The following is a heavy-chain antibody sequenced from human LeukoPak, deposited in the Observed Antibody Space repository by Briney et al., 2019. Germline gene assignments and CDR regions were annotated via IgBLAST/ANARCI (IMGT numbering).Heavy chain of an antibody. V-gene: IGHV1-46*01. J-gene: IGHJ4*02. D-gene: IGHD3-22*01. CDR2: IIPSDGFT. Sequence: ASVKVSCKASGYTFSSYYVHWVRQAPGQGLEWMGMIIPSDGFTSYAQKFQGRVTMTRDMSTSTVYMELSSLRSDDTAVYYCAREGPTGNYDSSGYKYWGQGTLVTVSS. CDR3: AREGPTGNYDSSGYKY. CDR1: GYTFSSYY.